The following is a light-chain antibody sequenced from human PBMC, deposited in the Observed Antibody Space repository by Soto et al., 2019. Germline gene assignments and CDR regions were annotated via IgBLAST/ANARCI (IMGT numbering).Light chain of an antibody. Sequence: EIVLTQSPGALSLSPGERVTLSCRASQTLTSRYLSWYQQKLGQSPRLLIYGASIRAPGIPDRFSGSGSGTDFTLTISRLEAEDFAMYYCHHYDAAVWIFGQGTKIEIK. J-gene: IGKJ1*01. CDR2: GAS. CDR3: HHYDAAVWI. V-gene: IGKV3-20*01. CDR1: QTLTSRY.